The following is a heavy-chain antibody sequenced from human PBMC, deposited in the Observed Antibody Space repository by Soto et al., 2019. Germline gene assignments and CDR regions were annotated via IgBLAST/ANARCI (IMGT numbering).Heavy chain of an antibody. CDR1: EDTFRNYA. V-gene: IGHV1-69*06. CDR2: IIPIFGTA. J-gene: IGHJ2*01. D-gene: IGHD3-22*01. CDR3: ASTKYDSRAYYYWYLGL. Sequence: QVELVQSGAEVKKPGSSVKVSCQASEDTFRNYAISWVRQAPGQGLEWMGGIIPIFGTANYAQKFQGRVTITADTSANTMYLELSSLRSEDTAVYYCASTKYDSRAYYYWYLGLWGRGTLVTVSS.